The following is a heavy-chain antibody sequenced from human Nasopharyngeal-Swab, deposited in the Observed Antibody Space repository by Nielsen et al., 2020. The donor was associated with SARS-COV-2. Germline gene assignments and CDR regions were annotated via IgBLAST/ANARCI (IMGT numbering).Heavy chain of an antibody. CDR3: AKVTTRSHPNI. CDR2: ISSSGSTI. CDR1: GFIFSDYY. D-gene: IGHD4-17*01. J-gene: IGHJ3*02. Sequence: GESLKISCAASGFIFSDYYMSWIRQAPGKGLEWVSYISSSGSTIYYADSVKGRSTISRDNAKNSLYLQMNSLRAEDTAVYYCAKVTTRSHPNIWGQGTMVTVSS. V-gene: IGHV3-11*01.